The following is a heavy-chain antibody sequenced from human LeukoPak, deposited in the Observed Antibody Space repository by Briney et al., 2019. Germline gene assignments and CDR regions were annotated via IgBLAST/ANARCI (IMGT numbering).Heavy chain of an antibody. V-gene: IGHV3-21*04. CDR3: ARGRTGSGSSWNKPFDY. J-gene: IGHJ4*02. CDR1: GFTFSSYS. Sequence: GGSLRLSCAASGFTFSSYSMNWVRQAPGKGLEWVSSISSSSSYIYYADSVKGRFTISRDNAKNSLYLQMNSLRAEDTAVYYCARGRTGSGSSWNKPFDYWGQGTLVTVSS. D-gene: IGHD6-13*01. CDR2: ISSSSSYI.